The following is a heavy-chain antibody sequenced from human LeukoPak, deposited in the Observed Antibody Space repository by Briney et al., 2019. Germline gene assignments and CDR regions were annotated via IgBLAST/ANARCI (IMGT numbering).Heavy chain of an antibody. Sequence: ASVKVSCKASGYTFNHYGITWVRQAPGQGLEWMGWISTHNGNRYYAQSLQGRVTMTTDTSTSTAYLELRSLRSDDTAVFYCARTQQVNRYCTSASCPRHLDYWGQGTLVTVSS. V-gene: IGHV1-18*01. J-gene: IGHJ4*02. CDR2: ISTHNGNR. CDR3: ARTQQVNRYCTSASCPRHLDY. D-gene: IGHD2-2*01. CDR1: GYTFNHYG.